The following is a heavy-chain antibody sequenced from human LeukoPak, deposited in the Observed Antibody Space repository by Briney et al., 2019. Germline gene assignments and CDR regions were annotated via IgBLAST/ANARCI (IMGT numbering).Heavy chain of an antibody. CDR3: ARSTKYYYGSGSYYNPYYFDY. Sequence: PSETPSLTCAVYGGSFSVYYGSGIPHPPGRGREGIGEINQMESTNYNPSLKRRVTISVDTSKNHSYLKLSSVTAADTAVYYCARSTKYYYGSGSYYNPYYFDYWGQGTLVTVSS. D-gene: IGHD3-10*01. V-gene: IGHV4-34*01. CDR1: GGSFSVYY. J-gene: IGHJ4*02. CDR2: INQMEST.